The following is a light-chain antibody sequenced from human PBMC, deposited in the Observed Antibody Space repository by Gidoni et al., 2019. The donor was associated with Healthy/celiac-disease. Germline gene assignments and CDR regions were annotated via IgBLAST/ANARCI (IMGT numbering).Light chain of an antibody. CDR1: QSISSY. Sequence: DIKMTQSPSSLSASVGDRVTITCRARQSISSYLNWYQQKPGKAPKLLIYAASSLQSGVPSRFSGSGSGTDFTLTISSLQPEDFATYYCQQSYSTPKTFGQGTKVEIK. J-gene: IGKJ1*01. V-gene: IGKV1-39*01. CDR2: AAS. CDR3: QQSYSTPKT.